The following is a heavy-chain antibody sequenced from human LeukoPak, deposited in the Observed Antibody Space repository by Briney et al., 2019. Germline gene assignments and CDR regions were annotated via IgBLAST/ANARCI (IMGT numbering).Heavy chain of an antibody. J-gene: IGHJ4*02. Sequence: GASVKVSCKASGFTFTGYYIHWVRQAPGQGLEWMGYINPHSGGTSSPQKFQGRVTMTTDTSISAAYMELSSLISDDTAMYYCVREGNELLSKNFDFWGQGTQVTVSS. V-gene: IGHV1-2*02. CDR3: VREGNELLSKNFDF. CDR1: GFTFTGYY. CDR2: INPHSGGT. D-gene: IGHD2-21*02.